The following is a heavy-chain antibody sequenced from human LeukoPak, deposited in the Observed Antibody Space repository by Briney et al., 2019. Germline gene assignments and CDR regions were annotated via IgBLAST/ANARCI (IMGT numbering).Heavy chain of an antibody. D-gene: IGHD2-8*01. CDR2: INQSGST. J-gene: IGHJ6*03. V-gene: IGHV4-34*01. CDR1: GGSISSYY. CDR3: AKDRCSNGIGCYYYYMDV. Sequence: SETLSLTCTVSGGSISSYYWSWIRQPPGKGLEWIGEINQSGSTNYNASLKSRVTMSVDTSKNQFSLKLTAVTAADTAVYYCAKDRCSNGIGCYYYYMDVWGKGTTVTISS.